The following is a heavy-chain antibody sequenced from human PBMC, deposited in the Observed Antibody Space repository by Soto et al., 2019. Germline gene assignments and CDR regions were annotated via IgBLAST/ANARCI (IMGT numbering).Heavy chain of an antibody. J-gene: IGHJ5*02. V-gene: IGHV1-3*01. Sequence: ASVKVSCKASGYTFPSYDINWVRQATGQRLEWMGWMNADNGNTRYSQKFQGRVTITRDTSASTAYMELSSLRSEDTAVYYCARGVAGPLHWFDPWGQGTLVTVSS. CDR3: ARGVAGPLHWFDP. CDR2: MNADNGNT. D-gene: IGHD6-19*01. CDR1: GYTFPSYD.